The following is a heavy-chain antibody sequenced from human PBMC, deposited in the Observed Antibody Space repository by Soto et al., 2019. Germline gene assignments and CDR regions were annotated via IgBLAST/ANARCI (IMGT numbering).Heavy chain of an antibody. D-gene: IGHD4-4*01. J-gene: IGHJ5*02. CDR3: AREGNPTTVTTFYWFDP. CDR2: IYYSGST. V-gene: IGHV4-31*03. CDR1: GGSISSGGYY. Sequence: SETLSLTCTVSGGSISSGGYYWSWIRHHPGKGLEWIGCIYYSGSTYYNPSLKSRVTISVDTSKNQFSLKLSSVTAADTAVYYCAREGNPTTVTTFYWFDPWGQGTLVTVSS.